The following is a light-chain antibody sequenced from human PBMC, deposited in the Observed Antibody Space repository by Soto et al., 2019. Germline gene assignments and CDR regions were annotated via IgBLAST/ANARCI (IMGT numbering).Light chain of an antibody. Sequence: QSVLTQPPSASGTPGQRVTISCSGSSSNIGSNYVYWYHQLPGTAPKLLIYRNNQRPSGVPDRFSGSKSGTSASLAISGLRSEDEADHYCAAWDDSLSGVVFGGGTKLTVL. J-gene: IGLJ2*01. CDR3: AAWDDSLSGVV. V-gene: IGLV1-47*01. CDR1: SSNIGSNY. CDR2: RNN.